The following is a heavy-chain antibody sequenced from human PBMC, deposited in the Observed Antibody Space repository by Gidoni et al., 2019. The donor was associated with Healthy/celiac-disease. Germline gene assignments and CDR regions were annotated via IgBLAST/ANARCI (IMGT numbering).Heavy chain of an antibody. CDR1: GGSFSGYY. CDR2: INHSGST. CDR3: ARGGYCSSTSCYPRPPLLYYYYMDV. J-gene: IGHJ6*03. Sequence: QVQLQQWGAGLLKPSETLSLTCAVYGGSFSGYYWSWIRQPPGKGLEWIGEINHSGSTNYNPSLKSRVTISVDTSKNLLSLKLSSVTAADTAVYYCARGGYCSSTSCYPRPPLLYYYYMDVWGKGTTVTVSS. V-gene: IGHV4-34*01. D-gene: IGHD2-2*01.